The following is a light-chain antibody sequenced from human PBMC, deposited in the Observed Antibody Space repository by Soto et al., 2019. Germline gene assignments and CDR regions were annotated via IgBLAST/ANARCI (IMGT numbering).Light chain of an antibody. CDR1: QSINSW. CDR3: QQYNTYPMT. V-gene: IGKV1-5*03. CDR2: KTS. J-gene: IGKJ1*01. Sequence: DIQMTQSPSSLSASVGDRVTITCRASQSINSWLAWYQHRPGKGPKLLIYKTSTVEDGVPLRFSGSGSGTELTITISSLQPADSETYDGQQYNTYPMTFGQGTKVDIK.